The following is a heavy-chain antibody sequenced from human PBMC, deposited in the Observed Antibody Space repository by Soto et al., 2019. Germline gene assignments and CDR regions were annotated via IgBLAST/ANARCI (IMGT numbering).Heavy chain of an antibody. V-gene: IGHV5-51*01. CDR2: IYPGDSDT. CDR1: GYSFTSYW. J-gene: IGHJ4*02. CDR3: ARALPYSSGWYPTSYFDY. Sequence: ESLKISCKGSGYSFTSYWIGWARQMPGKGLEWMGIIYPGDSDTRYSPSFQGQVTISADKSISTAYLQWSSLKASDTAMYYCARALPYSSGWYPTSYFDYWGQGTLVTVSS. D-gene: IGHD6-19*01.